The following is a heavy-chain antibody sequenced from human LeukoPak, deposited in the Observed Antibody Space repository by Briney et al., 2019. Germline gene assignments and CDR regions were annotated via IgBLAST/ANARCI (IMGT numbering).Heavy chain of an antibody. Sequence: PSETLSLTCTVSGGSISSYYWSWIRQPPGKGLEWIGYIYYSGGTNYNPSLKSRVTISVDTSKNQFSLKLSSVTAADTAVYYCARAPIAAGGTENFDYWGQGTLVTVSS. J-gene: IGHJ4*02. CDR1: GGSISSYY. D-gene: IGHD6-13*01. CDR3: ARAPIAAGGTENFDY. CDR2: IYYSGGT. V-gene: IGHV4-59*01.